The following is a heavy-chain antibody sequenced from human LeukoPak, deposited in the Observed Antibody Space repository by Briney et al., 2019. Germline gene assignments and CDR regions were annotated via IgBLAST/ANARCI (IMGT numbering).Heavy chain of an antibody. J-gene: IGHJ4*02. D-gene: IGHD5-12*01. CDR1: GFSFSLYG. CDR3: ARVVDIVATIWFDY. V-gene: IGHV3-7*03. Sequence: GGSLRLSCGASGFSFSLYGMHWVRQAPGKGLEWVANIKQDGSEKYYVDSVKGRFTISRDNAKNSLYLQMNSLRAEDTAVYYCARVVDIVATIWFDYWGQGTLVTVSS. CDR2: IKQDGSEK.